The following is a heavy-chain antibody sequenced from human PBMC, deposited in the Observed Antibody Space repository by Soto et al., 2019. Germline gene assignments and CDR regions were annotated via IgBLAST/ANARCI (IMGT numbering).Heavy chain of an antibody. CDR2: IYYSGST. D-gene: IGHD3-22*01. CDR3: ARVRSSGDSLGY. CDR1: GGSVSSGSYY. Sequence: QVQLQESGPGLVMPSETLSLTCTVSGGSVSSGSYYWSWIRQPPGKGLEWIGYIYYSGSTRYNPSLKSRVTISVDTSKNQFSLKLISVTAADTAVYYCARVRSSGDSLGYWGQGTLVTVSS. V-gene: IGHV4-61*01. J-gene: IGHJ4*02.